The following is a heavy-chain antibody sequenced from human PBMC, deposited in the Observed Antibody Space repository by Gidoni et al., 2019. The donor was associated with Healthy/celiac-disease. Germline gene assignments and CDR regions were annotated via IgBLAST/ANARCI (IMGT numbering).Heavy chain of an antibody. D-gene: IGHD3-16*01. Sequence: QVQLVESGGGVVQPGRSVRLSGAASGFTFSSYGIHWVRQAPGKGLECVAVIWYDGSNKYYADSVKGRFTISRDNSKSTLYLQMNSLRAEDTAVYYCAREGVNYYYGMDVWGQGTTVTVSS. CDR1: GFTFSSYG. V-gene: IGHV3-33*01. CDR3: AREGVNYYYGMDV. CDR2: IWYDGSNK. J-gene: IGHJ6*02.